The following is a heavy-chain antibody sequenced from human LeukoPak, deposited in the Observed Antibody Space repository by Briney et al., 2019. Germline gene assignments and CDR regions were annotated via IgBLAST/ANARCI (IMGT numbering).Heavy chain of an antibody. D-gene: IGHD5-18*01. CDR2: KYYSGST. Sequence: SETLSLTCDVSGVSINTCCYYWTWIRQPPGKGLEWIGYKYYSGSTRYNSSLRSRLTISLDSSKNQFSLRLTSVTAADTAVYYCARGRSYGFDFDSWGPGTLVIISS. J-gene: IGHJ4*02. CDR1: GVSINTCCYY. CDR3: ARGRSYGFDFDS. V-gene: IGHV4-61*01.